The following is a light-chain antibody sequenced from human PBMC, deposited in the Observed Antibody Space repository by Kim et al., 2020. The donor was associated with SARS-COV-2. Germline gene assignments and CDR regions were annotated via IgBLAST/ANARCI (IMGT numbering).Light chain of an antibody. CDR3: QVWDRSSDQYV. J-gene: IGLJ1*01. CDR1: NIGDKR. V-gene: IGLV3-21*04. Sequence: SYELTQPPSLSVAPGKTARISCGGDNIGDKRVHWYRQKPGQAPVVVISYDTDRPSGIPERFTGSNSGNSATLTIRRVEAGDEADYYCQVWDRSSDQYVFGTGTKVTVL. CDR2: YDT.